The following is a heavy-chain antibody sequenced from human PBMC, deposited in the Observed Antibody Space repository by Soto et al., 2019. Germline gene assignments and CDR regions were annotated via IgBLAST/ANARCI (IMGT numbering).Heavy chain of an antibody. CDR2: IIPLLESP. V-gene: IGHV1-69*18. D-gene: IGHD1-1*01. Sequence: QVQLVQSGTEVKKPGSSVKVSCKASGDSFSTSTFTWVRQTPAQGLEWMGTIIPLLESPDYAQRFQGSVTITADESTSTVYMELSSLRSEDAAVYYCAKAVGTGAFDFWGQGTLVTVSS. CDR1: GDSFSTST. CDR3: AKAVGTGAFDF. J-gene: IGHJ4*02.